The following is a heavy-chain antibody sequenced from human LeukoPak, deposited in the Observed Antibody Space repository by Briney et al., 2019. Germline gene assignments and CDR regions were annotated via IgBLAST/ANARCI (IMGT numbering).Heavy chain of an antibody. CDR2: ISSSSSTI. Sequence: GGSLRLSCAASGFTFSSYSMNWVRQAPGKGLEWVSYISSSSSTIYYADSVKGRFTISRDNAKNSLFLQMNSLRAEDTAVYYCARVLHKRNYDSSVYYGYWGQGTLVTVSS. D-gene: IGHD3-22*01. CDR1: GFTFSSYS. V-gene: IGHV3-48*01. CDR3: ARVLHKRNYDSSVYYGY. J-gene: IGHJ4*02.